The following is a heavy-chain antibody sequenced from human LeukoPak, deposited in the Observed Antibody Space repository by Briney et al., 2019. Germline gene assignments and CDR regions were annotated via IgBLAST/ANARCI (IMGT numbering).Heavy chain of an antibody. V-gene: IGHV3-23*01. Sequence: PGGSLRLSCAASGFTFSSYAMSWVRQAPGKGLEWVSAISGSGGSTYYADSVKGRFTISRDNSKNTLYLQMNSLRAEDTAVYYCAKAYTYFDWLLERDDAFDIWGQGAMVTVSS. CDR1: GFTFSSYA. CDR3: AKAYTYFDWLLERDDAFDI. CDR2: ISGSGGST. J-gene: IGHJ3*02. D-gene: IGHD3-9*01.